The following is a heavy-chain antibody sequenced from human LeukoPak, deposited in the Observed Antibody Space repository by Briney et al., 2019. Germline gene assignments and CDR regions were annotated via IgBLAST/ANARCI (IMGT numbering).Heavy chain of an antibody. CDR3: ARDQYDILTGYCVPFDY. J-gene: IGHJ4*02. D-gene: IGHD3-9*01. CDR2: ISYDGSNK. V-gene: IGHV3-30-3*01. CDR1: GFTFSSYA. Sequence: GRSLRLSCAASGFTFSSYAMHWVRQAPGKGLEWVAVISYDGSNKYYADSVKGRFTISRDNSKNTLYLQMNSLRAEDTAVYYCARDQYDILTGYCVPFDYWGQGTLVTVSS.